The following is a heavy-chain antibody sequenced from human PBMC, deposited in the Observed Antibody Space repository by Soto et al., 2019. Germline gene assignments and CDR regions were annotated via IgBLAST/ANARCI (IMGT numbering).Heavy chain of an antibody. CDR3: ARLRCSSKSCYYYYGMDV. J-gene: IGHJ6*02. CDR1: GYTFTSYA. D-gene: IGHD2-2*01. CDR2: INAGNGNT. V-gene: IGHV1-3*01. Sequence: ASVKVSCKASGYTFTSYAMHWVRQAPGQRLEWMGWINAGNGNTKYSQKFQGRVTITRDTSASTAYMELSSLRSEDTAVYYCARLRCSSKSCYYYYGMDVWGQGNTVTVSS.